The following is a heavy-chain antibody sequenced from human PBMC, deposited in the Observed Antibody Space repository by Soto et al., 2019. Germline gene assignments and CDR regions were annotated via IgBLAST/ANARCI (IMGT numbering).Heavy chain of an antibody. J-gene: IGHJ6*03. CDR1: GFTFSSYA. V-gene: IGHV3-23*01. Sequence: GGPLRLSCAASGFTFSSYAMSWVRQAPGKGLEWVSAISGSGGSTYYADSVKGRFTISRDNSKNTLYLQMNSLRAEDTAVYYCAKDCSSTSCHTYYYYYMDVWRKGTTVTVSS. CDR2: ISGSGGST. CDR3: AKDCSSTSCHTYYYYYMDV. D-gene: IGHD2-2*02.